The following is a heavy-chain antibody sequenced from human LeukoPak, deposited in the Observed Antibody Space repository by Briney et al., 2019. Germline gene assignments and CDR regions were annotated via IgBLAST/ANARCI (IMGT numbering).Heavy chain of an antibody. V-gene: IGHV4-4*07. CDR2: IYPTGST. J-gene: IGHJ4*02. CDR3: ARAAEYSSGWYLFDY. Sequence: SETLSLTCTVSGGSISSYYWTWIRQPAGEGLEWIGRIYPTGSTNYNPSLKSRVTMSVDTSKNQFSLKLSSATAADTAMYYCARAAEYSSGWYLFDYWGQGTLVTVSA. D-gene: IGHD6-19*01. CDR1: GGSISSYY.